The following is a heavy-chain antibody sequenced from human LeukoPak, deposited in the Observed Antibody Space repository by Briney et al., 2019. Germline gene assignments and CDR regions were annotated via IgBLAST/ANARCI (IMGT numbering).Heavy chain of an antibody. J-gene: IGHJ5*02. CDR3: ARDPSSNLGGPNWFDP. D-gene: IGHD2-15*01. CDR2: IYSGGST. V-gene: IGHV3-53*01. CDR1: GFTVSSNY. Sequence: GGSLRLSCAASGFTVSSNYVSWVRQAPGKGLEWVSVIYSGGSTYYADSVKGRFTISRDNSKNTLYLQMNSLRAEDTAVYYCARDPSSNLGGPNWFDPWGQGTLVTVSS.